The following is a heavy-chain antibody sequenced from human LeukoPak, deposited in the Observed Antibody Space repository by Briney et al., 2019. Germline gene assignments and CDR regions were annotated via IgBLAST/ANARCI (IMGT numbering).Heavy chain of an antibody. Sequence: ASVKVSCKASGYTISNYAFTWVRQAPGQGLEWMGWISVFNGNTKYAQKLQGRVTMTTDTSTSTAYMELRSLTSDDTAVYYCARDQIGGTYYDYWGQGTLVTVSS. D-gene: IGHD1-26*01. V-gene: IGHV1-18*01. J-gene: IGHJ4*02. CDR2: ISVFNGNT. CDR1: GYTISNYA. CDR3: ARDQIGGTYYDY.